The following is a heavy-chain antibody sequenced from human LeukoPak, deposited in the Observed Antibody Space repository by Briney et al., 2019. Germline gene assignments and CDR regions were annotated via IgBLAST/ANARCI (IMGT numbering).Heavy chain of an antibody. V-gene: IGHV4-38-2*02. CDR1: GGSISSGYY. CDR3: ARVRYFDSSGYYGYYYYMDV. D-gene: IGHD3-22*01. CDR2: LFHSGNT. Sequence: SETLSLTCTVSGGSISSGYYWAWIRQPPGKGLEWIGSLFHSGNTYYKLSLKSRVIISVDTSNNQFSLKLSSVTAADTAVYYCARVRYFDSSGYYGYYYYMDVWGRGTTVTVSS. J-gene: IGHJ6*03.